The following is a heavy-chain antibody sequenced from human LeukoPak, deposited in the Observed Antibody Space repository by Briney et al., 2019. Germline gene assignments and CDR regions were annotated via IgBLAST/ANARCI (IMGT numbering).Heavy chain of an antibody. V-gene: IGHV1-69*04. CDR2: IIPILGIA. J-gene: IGHJ4*02. CDR3: AREGGEVVVPAATLIY. Sequence: ASVKVSCKASGGTLSSYAISWVRQAPGQGLEWMGRIIPILGIANYAQKFQGRVTITADKSTSTAYMELSSLRSEDTAVYYCAREGGEVVVPAATLIYWGQGTLVTVSP. D-gene: IGHD2-2*01. CDR1: GGTLSSYA.